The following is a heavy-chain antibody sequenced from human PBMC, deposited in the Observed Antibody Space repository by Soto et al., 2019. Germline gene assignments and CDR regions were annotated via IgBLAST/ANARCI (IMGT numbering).Heavy chain of an antibody. CDR2: INSVNGKT. Sequence: AAENVSCKASVYTFTSYAMHWVRQAPGQRLEWMGWINSVNGKTKXSQKFQGRVXITRETSSSTSXMELSXLRSEDTAVYYCARGKFNVDCWGQGTLVTVSS. CDR1: VYTFTSYA. J-gene: IGHJ4*02. CDR3: ARGKFNVDC. V-gene: IGHV1-3*01.